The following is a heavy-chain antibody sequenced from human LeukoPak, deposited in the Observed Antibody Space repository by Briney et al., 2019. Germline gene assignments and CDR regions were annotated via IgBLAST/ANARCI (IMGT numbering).Heavy chain of an antibody. CDR2: IKPDGGEK. D-gene: IGHD3-3*01. CDR3: ARDRYYDFSFDY. Sequence: GGSLRLSCVASGFTFSSDWMIWVRQAPGKGLEWVANIKPDGGEKYYVDSVKGRFTISRDNAKNSLYLQMNSLRAEDTAVYYCARDRYYDFSFDYWGQGTLVTVSS. CDR1: GFTFSSDW. V-gene: IGHV3-7*01. J-gene: IGHJ4*02.